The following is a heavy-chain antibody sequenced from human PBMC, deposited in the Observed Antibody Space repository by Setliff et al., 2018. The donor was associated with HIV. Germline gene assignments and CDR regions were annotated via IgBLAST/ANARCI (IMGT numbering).Heavy chain of an antibody. D-gene: IGHD1-26*01. CDR2: IYHSGRT. J-gene: IGHJ5*02. V-gene: IGHV4-34*01. Sequence: SETLSLTCAVYGGSFSGYYWSWIRQPPGKGLEWIGSIYHSGRTYYNPSLKSRVTISVDTSKNQFSLKLTSVTAADTATYFCTRSTVGAGASFPWGRGILVTVSS. CDR1: GGSFSGYY. CDR3: TRSTVGAGASFP.